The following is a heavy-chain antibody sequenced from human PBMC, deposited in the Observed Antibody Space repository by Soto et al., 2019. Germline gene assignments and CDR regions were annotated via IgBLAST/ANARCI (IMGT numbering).Heavy chain of an antibody. V-gene: IGHV4-39*01. CDR3: ARSVYYYDSSGSLDY. D-gene: IGHD3-22*01. CDR1: GGSISSRRYY. J-gene: IGHJ4*02. CDR2: IYYSGST. Sequence: PSETLSLTCTVSGGSISSRRYYWGWIRQPPGKGLEWIGSIYYSGSTYYNPSLKSRVTISVDTSKNQFSLKLSSVTAADTAVYNCARSVYYYDSSGSLDYWGQGTLVAVSS.